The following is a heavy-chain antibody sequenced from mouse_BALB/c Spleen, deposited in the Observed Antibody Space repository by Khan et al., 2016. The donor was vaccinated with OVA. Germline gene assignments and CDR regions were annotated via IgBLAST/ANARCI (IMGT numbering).Heavy chain of an antibody. J-gene: IGHJ3*01. V-gene: IGHV1-77*01. CDR3: ARRNYFGYTFAY. D-gene: IGHD1-2*01. CDR1: GYTFTDFY. CDR2: ISPGSGDT. Sequence: QVQLKESGTELARPGASVNLSCKASGYTFTDFYINWVKQRSGQGLEWIGEISPGSGDTYYHEKFKGKATLTADKASSTAYMQLSSLTSEASAVYFCARRNYFGYTFAYWGQGTLVTVSA.